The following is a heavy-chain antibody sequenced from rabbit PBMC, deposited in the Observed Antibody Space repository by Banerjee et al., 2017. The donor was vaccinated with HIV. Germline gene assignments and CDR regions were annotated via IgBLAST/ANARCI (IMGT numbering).Heavy chain of an antibody. Sequence: QSLEESGGDLVKPGASLTLTCTASGFDFSSSYYMCWVRQAPGKGLEWIACIYTGSGSTYYASWAKARFTISKTSSTTVTLQMTSLTAADTATYFCARCYYTGSSDYGLWGPGPLVTVS. V-gene: IGHV1S40*01. J-gene: IGHJ4*01. CDR3: ARCYYTGSSDYGL. D-gene: IGHD8-1*01. CDR1: GFDFSSSYY. CDR2: IYTGSGST.